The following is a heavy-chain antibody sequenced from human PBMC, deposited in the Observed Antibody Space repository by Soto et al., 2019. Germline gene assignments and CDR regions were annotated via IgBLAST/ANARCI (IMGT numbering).Heavy chain of an antibody. Sequence: EVQLLESGGGLVQPGGSLRLSCAASGFTFSNYAMHWVRQAPGKGLEWVSSISGRGTESYYADSVKGRFTISRDNSRSTLSLQMNSLRAENTAVYYCVKDGGVYSYELWGQGTLVTVSS. J-gene: IGHJ4*02. V-gene: IGHV3-23*01. CDR2: ISGRGTES. D-gene: IGHD5-18*01. CDR1: GFTFSNYA. CDR3: VKDGGVYSYEL.